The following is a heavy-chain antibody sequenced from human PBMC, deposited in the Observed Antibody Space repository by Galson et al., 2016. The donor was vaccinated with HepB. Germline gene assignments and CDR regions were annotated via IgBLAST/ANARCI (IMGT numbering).Heavy chain of an antibody. J-gene: IGHJ4*02. V-gene: IGHV3-48*02. D-gene: IGHD3-10*01. CDR2: ITHTTYTI. CDR1: GFTFSSYS. CDR3: ASSVRGSGSPPGGY. Sequence: LRLSCAASGFTFSSYSMHWVRQAPGKGLEWVSHITHTTYTIYYADSVKGRFTISRDNAKNSVYLQMNSLRDEDTAVYYCASSVRGSGSPPGGYWGQGILVTVSS.